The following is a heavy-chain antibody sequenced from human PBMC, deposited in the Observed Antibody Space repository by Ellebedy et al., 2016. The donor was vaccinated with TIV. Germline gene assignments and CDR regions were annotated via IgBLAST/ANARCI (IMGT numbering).Heavy chain of an antibody. V-gene: IGHV3-7*03. CDR1: GFTFSSNW. J-gene: IGHJ4*02. CDR3: ARGRSFN. CDR2: IQQDGSEK. D-gene: IGHD3-10*01. Sequence: GESLKISCAASGFTFSSNWMSWVRQTPGKGLEWVAYIQQDGSEKYYVDSVKGRFTISRDNAKNSLYLQMNSLRAEDTAVYYCARGRSFNWGQGTLVTVSS.